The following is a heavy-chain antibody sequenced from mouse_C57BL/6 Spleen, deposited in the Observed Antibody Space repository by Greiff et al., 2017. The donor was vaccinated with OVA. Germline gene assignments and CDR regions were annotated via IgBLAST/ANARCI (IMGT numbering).Heavy chain of an antibody. CDR1: GYTFTSYW. Sequence: QVQLQQPGAELVKPGASVKLSCKASGYTFTSYWMQWVKQRPGQGLEWIGEIDPSDSYTNYNQKFKGKATLTVDTSSSTAYMQLSSLTSEDSAVYYCARGGSSQYYFDYWGQGTTLTVSS. D-gene: IGHD1-1*01. J-gene: IGHJ2*01. CDR3: ARGGSSQYYFDY. V-gene: IGHV1-50*01. CDR2: IDPSDSYT.